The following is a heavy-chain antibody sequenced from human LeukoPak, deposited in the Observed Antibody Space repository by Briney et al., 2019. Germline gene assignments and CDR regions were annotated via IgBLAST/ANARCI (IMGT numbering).Heavy chain of an antibody. D-gene: IGHD3-3*01. CDR2: IYYSGST. CDR3: ARGYDFWSGYYTPHYYYYYMDV. J-gene: IGHJ6*03. V-gene: IGHV4-59*01. Sequence: SETLSLTCTVSGGSISSYYWSWIRQPPGKGLKWIGYIYYSGSTNYNPSLKSRVTISVDTSKNQFSLKLSSVTAADTAVYYCARGYDFWSGYYTPHYYYYYMDVWGKGTTVTVSS. CDR1: GGSISSYY.